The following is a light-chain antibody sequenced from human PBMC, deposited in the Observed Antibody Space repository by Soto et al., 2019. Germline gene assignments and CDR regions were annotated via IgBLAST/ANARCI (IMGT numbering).Light chain of an antibody. CDR3: QQYGSSLLIT. Sequence: DIQMAQSPSTLSASVGDRVTIPCRASQTISNRLAWYQQKPGKAPKLLIYDVSTLESGVPSRFSGSGSGTEFTLTISRLEPEDFAVYYCQQYGSSLLITFGQGTRLEIK. CDR1: QTISNR. CDR2: DVS. V-gene: IGKV1-5*01. J-gene: IGKJ5*01.